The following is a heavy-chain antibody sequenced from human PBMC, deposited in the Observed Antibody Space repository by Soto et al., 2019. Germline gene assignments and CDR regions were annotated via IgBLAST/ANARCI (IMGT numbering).Heavy chain of an antibody. V-gene: IGHV3-30-3*01. D-gene: IGHD6-19*01. CDR1: GFAFSEYA. Sequence: QVQLVASGGGVVQPGRFLRLSCAASGFAFSEYAMQWVRQAPGKGLEWVAVVSYDGSNKYYADSVKGRFTVSRDNSKNTLYLQMNSLRAEDKAVDYCARGAGPFDYWGQGALVTVSS. J-gene: IGHJ4*02. CDR2: VSYDGSNK. CDR3: ARGAGPFDY.